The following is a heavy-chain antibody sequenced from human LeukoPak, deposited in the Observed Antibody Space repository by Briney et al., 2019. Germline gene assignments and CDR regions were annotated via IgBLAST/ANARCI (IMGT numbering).Heavy chain of an antibody. CDR2: ISGDGGST. J-gene: IGHJ6*03. V-gene: IGHV3-43*02. Sequence: GGSLRLSCAASGFTFDDYAMHWVRHAPGKGLEWVSLISGDGGSTYYADSVKGRFTISRDNGKNSLYPQMNSLRTEDTALYYCAKYTCGGDCFATYYYYYYMDVWGKGTTVTVSS. D-gene: IGHD2-21*02. CDR1: GFTFDDYA. CDR3: AKYTCGGDCFATYYYYYYMDV.